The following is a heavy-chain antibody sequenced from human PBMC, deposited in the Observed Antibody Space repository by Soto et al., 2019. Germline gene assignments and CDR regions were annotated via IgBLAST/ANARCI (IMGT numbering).Heavy chain of an antibody. Sequence: PSETLSLTCTVSGGSISSYYWSWIRQPPGKGLEWIGYIYYSGSTNYNPSLKSRVTISVDTSKNQFSLQLNSVTPEDTAVYYCARDGIKYSSSLNWFDPWGQGTLVTVSS. CDR2: IYYSGST. CDR1: GGSISSYY. J-gene: IGHJ5*02. V-gene: IGHV4-59*12. CDR3: ARDGIKYSSSLNWFDP. D-gene: IGHD6-6*01.